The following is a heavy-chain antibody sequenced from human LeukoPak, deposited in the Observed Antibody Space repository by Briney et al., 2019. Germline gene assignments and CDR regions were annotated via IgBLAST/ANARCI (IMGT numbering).Heavy chain of an antibody. CDR1: GYTFTGYY. CDR2: INPSGGTT. CDR3: ARGGEAYNSAHDY. V-gene: IGHV1-46*03. J-gene: IGHJ4*02. Sequence: ASVKVTCKASGYTFTGYYMHWVRQAPGQGLEWMGIINPSGGTTTYAQNFQGRVTMTRDTSTSTVYMELSSLRSEDTAMYYCARGGEAYNSAHDYWGQGTLVTASS. D-gene: IGHD5-24*01.